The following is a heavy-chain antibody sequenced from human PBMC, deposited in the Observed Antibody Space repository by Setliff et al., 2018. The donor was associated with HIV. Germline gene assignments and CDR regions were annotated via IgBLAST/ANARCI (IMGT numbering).Heavy chain of an antibody. CDR2: IYYSGST. Sequence: SETLSLTCTVSGGSISSRGYYWGWIRQPPGKELEWIGSIYYSGSTYYNPSLKSRVTISVDTSENQFSLKLSSVTAADTAVYYCARRYYDSSGYYYPFDYWGQGTLVTVSS. J-gene: IGHJ4*02. D-gene: IGHD3-22*01. CDR3: ARRYYDSSGYYYPFDY. V-gene: IGHV4-39*01. CDR1: GGSISSRGYY.